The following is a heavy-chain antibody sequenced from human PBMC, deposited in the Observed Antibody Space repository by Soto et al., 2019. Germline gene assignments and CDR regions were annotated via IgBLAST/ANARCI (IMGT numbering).Heavy chain of an antibody. CDR1: GYTFTSYY. V-gene: IGHV1-46*01. J-gene: IGHJ4*02. CDR3: ARDFVRGSGSYGY. CDR2: SNPSVGST. Sequence: ASVKVSCKASGYTFTSYYMHWVRQAPGQGLEWMGISNPSVGSTTYAQKFRDRVTMTRDTSTSTVYMEVSSLRPEDTAIYYCARDFVRGSGSYGYWGQGTLVTV. D-gene: IGHD3-10*01.